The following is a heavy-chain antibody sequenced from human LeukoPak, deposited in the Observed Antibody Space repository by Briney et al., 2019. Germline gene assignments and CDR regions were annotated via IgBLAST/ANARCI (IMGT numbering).Heavy chain of an antibody. CDR3: ARGALYYMDV. CDR1: GFTFSSYW. Sequence: GGSLRLSCAASGFTFSSYWMHWVRQAPGKGLVWVSGIVGGDGGTYYADSVKGRFIISRDNSKNTLYVQMNSLRAEDTAVYYCARGALYYMDVWGKGTTVTISS. V-gene: IGHV3-23*01. J-gene: IGHJ6*03. CDR2: IVGGDGGT.